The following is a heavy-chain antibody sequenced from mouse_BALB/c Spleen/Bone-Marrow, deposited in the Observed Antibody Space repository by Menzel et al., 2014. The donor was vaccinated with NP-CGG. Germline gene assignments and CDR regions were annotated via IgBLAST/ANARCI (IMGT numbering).Heavy chain of an antibody. CDR2: IYPGDGDT. CDR3: TRSTATFDY. V-gene: IGHV1-80*01. J-gene: IGHJ2*01. D-gene: IGHD1-2*01. Sequence: QVQLQQSGAELVRPGSSVKISCKAFGYAFSAYWMNWVKQRPGQGLEWIGQIYPGDGDTNYNGKFKGKATLTADKSSSTAYMQLSSLTSEDSAVYFCTRSTATFDYWGQGTTLTVSS. CDR1: GYAFSAYW.